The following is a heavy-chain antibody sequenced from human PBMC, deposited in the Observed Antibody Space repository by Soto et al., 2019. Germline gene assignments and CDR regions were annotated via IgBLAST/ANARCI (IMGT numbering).Heavy chain of an antibody. CDR3: ASSTYCKSGPHTGVNWFDP. V-gene: IGHV4-39*01. Sequence: QLQLQESGPGLVKPSETLSLTCTVSGGSISSSSYYWGWIRQPPGKGLDWIGSIYYSGSTYYNPSLQSRDTISVDTAENQFCLKQSAVTAADTAVYDCASSTYCKSGPHTGVNWFDPWGQGTLVTVSS. CDR2: IYYSGST. CDR1: GGSISSSSYY. J-gene: IGHJ5*02. D-gene: IGHD3-3*01.